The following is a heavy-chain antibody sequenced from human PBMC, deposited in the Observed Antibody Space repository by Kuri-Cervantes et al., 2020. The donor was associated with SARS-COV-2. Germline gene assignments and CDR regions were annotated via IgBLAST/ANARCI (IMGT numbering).Heavy chain of an antibody. CDR3: GLASGSYYSPNY. D-gene: IGHD3-10*01. CDR2: ISSSSSYI. V-gene: IGHV3-21*04. Sequence: GGSLRLSCAASGFTFSSYSMNWVRQAPGKGLEWVSSISSSSSYIYYADSVKGRFTISRDNAKNSLYLQMNSLRAEDTAVYYCGLASGSYYSPNYWGQGTLVTVSS. CDR1: GFTFSSYS. J-gene: IGHJ4*02.